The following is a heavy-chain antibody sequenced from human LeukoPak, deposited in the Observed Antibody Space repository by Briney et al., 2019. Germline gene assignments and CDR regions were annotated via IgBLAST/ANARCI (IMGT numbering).Heavy chain of an antibody. V-gene: IGHV3-53*05. CDR1: GFTVSPKY. CDR2: IYSGGST. CDR3: AKATRIQLWLPDY. Sequence: GGSLRLSCAASGFTVSPKYMTWVRQAPGKGLEWVSVIYSGGSTYYVDSVKGRFTISRDNSKNTLYLQMNSLRAEDTAVYYCAKATRIQLWLPDYWGQGTLVTVSS. J-gene: IGHJ4*02. D-gene: IGHD5-18*01.